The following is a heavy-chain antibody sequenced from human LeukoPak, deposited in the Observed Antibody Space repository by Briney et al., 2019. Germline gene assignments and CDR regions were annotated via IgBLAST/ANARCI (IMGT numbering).Heavy chain of an antibody. Sequence: GGSLRLSCAASGFTFSSYAMSWVRQAPGKGLEWVSAISGSGGSTYYADSVKGRFTISRDNAKNSLYLQMNSLRAEDTAVYYCARDFVGAVYYWGQGTLVTVST. CDR3: ARDFVGAVYY. J-gene: IGHJ4*02. V-gene: IGHV3-23*01. CDR2: ISGSGGST. CDR1: GFTFSSYA. D-gene: IGHD1-26*01.